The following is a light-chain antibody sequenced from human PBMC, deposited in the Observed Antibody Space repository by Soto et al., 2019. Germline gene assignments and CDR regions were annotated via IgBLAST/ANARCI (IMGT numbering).Light chain of an antibody. J-gene: IGKJ2*01. Sequence: DIELTQSPATLSLSVGDRATLSCRASQSISNCLAWYQQKPGQAPRLLIYSASNRATGVPARFSGSGSGTAYSLLTISLEPEDYAVYYCQQHGNLAPYTFGQGTKVEIK. CDR2: SAS. CDR3: QQHGNLAPYT. V-gene: IGKV3-11*01. CDR1: QSISNC.